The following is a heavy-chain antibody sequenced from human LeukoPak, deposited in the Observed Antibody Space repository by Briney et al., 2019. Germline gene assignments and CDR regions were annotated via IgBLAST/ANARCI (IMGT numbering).Heavy chain of an antibody. V-gene: IGHV3-33*01. J-gene: IGHJ2*01. Sequence: GGSLGLSCAASGFTFSSYGMHWVRQAPGKGLEWVAVIWYDGSNKYYADSVKGRFTISRDNSKNTLYLQMNSLRAEDTAVYYCARFPGDWYFDLWGRGTLVTVSS. CDR2: IWYDGSNK. CDR3: ARFPGDWYFDL. CDR1: GFTFSSYG. D-gene: IGHD1-14*01.